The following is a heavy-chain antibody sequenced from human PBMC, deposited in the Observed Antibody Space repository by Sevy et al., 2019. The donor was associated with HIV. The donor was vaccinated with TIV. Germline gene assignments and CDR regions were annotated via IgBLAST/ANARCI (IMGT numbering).Heavy chain of an antibody. J-gene: IGHJ4*02. CDR2: IGVRGDT. CDR1: GFTFNKYD. Sequence: GGSLRLSCAASGFTFNKYDMHWVRQPTGKGLEWLSGIGVRGDTHYPGAVKGRFTISRENAKNSLYLQMDDLRAGDTAVYYCATEGNGEQRAGFDFWGQGTLVTVSS. V-gene: IGHV3-13*01. D-gene: IGHD7-27*01. CDR3: ATEGNGEQRAGFDF.